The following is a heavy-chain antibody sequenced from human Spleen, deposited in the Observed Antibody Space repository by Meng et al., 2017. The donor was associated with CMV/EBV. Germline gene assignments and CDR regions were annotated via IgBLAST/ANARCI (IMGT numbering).Heavy chain of an antibody. CDR1: GYIFTGYY. CDR3: ARMADGYNSG. J-gene: IGHJ4*02. V-gene: IGHV1-2*02. Sequence: ASVKVSCKASGYIFTGYYIHWVRQAPGQGLEWMGWINPNRGGTNYAQKFQGRVTMTRDTSSSTAFMELSRLTSDDTAVYYCARMADGYNSGWGQGTLVTVSS. D-gene: IGHD5-24*01. CDR2: INPNRGGT.